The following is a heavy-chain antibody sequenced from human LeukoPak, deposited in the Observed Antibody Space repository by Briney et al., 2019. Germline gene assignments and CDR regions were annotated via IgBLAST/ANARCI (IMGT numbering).Heavy chain of an antibody. CDR2: IYYSGSI. Sequence: SETLSLTCTVSGGSISNYYWSWIRQPPGKGLEWIGYIYYSGSIHYNPSLKSRVTISVDTSKNQFSLKLSSVTAADTAVYYCASSGRCSGGSCYSFFDYWGQGTLVTVSS. V-gene: IGHV4-59*08. J-gene: IGHJ4*02. CDR1: GGSISNYY. CDR3: ASSGRCSGGSCYSFFDY. D-gene: IGHD2-15*01.